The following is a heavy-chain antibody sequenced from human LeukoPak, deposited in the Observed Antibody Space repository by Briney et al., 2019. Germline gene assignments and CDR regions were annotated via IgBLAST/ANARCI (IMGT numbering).Heavy chain of an antibody. CDR1: GGSISSYY. CDR2: IYYSGST. Sequence: SETLSLTCTVSGGSISSYYWSWIRQPPGKGLEWIGYIYYSGSTNYTPSLKSRVTISVDTSKNQFSLKLSSVTAADTAVYYCARGKEVAGNRFDPWGQGTLVTVSS. J-gene: IGHJ5*02. V-gene: IGHV4-59*01. D-gene: IGHD6-19*01. CDR3: ARGKEVAGNRFDP.